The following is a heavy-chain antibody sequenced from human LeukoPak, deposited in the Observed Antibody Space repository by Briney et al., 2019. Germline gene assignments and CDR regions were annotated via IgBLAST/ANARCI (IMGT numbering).Heavy chain of an antibody. V-gene: IGHV3-21*01. CDR2: ITTSSTYT. D-gene: IGHD4-17*01. CDR3: ARVGTTVTTYYYYYYYMDV. Sequence: GGSLRLSCEASGFSFSSYNMDWVRQTPGKGLEWISSITTSSTYTFYADSVKGRFTISRDNAKNSLYLQMNSLRAEDTAVYYCARVGTTVTTYYYYYYYMDVWGKGTTVTVSS. J-gene: IGHJ6*03. CDR1: GFSFSSYN.